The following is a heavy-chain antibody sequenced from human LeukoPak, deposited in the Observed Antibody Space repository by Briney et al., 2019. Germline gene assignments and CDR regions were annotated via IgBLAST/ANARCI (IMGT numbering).Heavy chain of an antibody. J-gene: IGHJ5*02. CDR1: GYTFTGYY. D-gene: IGHD6-13*01. CDR3: AREGSSWPYNWFDP. V-gene: IGHV1-2*02. CDR2: INPNSGGT. Sequence: ASVKVSCKASGYTFTGYYMHWVRQAPGQGLGWMGWINPNSGGTNYAQKFQGRVTMTRDTSISTAYMELSRLRSDDTAVYYCAREGSSWPYNWFDPWGQGTLVTVPS.